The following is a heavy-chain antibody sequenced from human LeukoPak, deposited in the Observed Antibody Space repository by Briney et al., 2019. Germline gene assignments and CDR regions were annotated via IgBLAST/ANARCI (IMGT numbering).Heavy chain of an antibody. V-gene: IGHV3-23*01. CDR3: AKEMGITMIVVVITTGAFDI. D-gene: IGHD3-22*01. Sequence: GGSLRLSCGASGFTFSSHGMNWVRQAPGKGLEWVSGISPSGGITYYTDSVKGRFTISRDNSKNTVSLQMNSLRAEDTAVYYCAKEMGITMIVVVITTGAFDIWGQGTMVTVSS. J-gene: IGHJ3*02. CDR1: GFTFSSHG. CDR2: ISPSGGIT.